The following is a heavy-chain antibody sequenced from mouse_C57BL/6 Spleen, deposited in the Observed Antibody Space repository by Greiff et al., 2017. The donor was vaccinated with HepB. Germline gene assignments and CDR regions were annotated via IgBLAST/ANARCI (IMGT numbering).Heavy chain of an antibody. CDR1: GYTFTDYE. Sequence: QVQLQQPGAELVRPGASVTLSCKASGYTFTDYEMHWVKQTPVHGLEWIGAIDPETGGTAYNQKFKGKAILTADKSSSTAYMELRSLTSEDSAVYYCTRSSSPYYGSSYVGWYFDVWGTGTTVTVSS. D-gene: IGHD1-1*01. CDR2: IDPETGGT. V-gene: IGHV1-15*01. CDR3: TRSSSPYYGSSYVGWYFDV. J-gene: IGHJ1*03.